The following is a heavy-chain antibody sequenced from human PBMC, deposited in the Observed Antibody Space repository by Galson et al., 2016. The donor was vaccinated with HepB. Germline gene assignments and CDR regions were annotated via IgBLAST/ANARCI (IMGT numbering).Heavy chain of an antibody. CDR2: IYYTGST. CDR1: GASVSSANYY. J-gene: IGHJ6*02. CDR3: ARVYRYSCYYDYGMDV. D-gene: IGHD2-15*01. V-gene: IGHV4-61*01. Sequence: SETLSLTCTVSGASVSSANYYWIWIRQPPGTELEWIGHIYYTGSTNYSPSLRSRVTISPDTSKNQFSLKLSSVTAADTAVYYCARVYRYSCYYDYGMDVWGQGTTVTVSS.